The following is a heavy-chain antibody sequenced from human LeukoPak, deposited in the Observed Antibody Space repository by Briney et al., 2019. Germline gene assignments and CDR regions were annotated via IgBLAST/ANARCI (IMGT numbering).Heavy chain of an antibody. J-gene: IGHJ5*02. CDR3: ARVLVTAYGNWFDP. CDR2: IYSGGTT. V-gene: IGHV3-66*01. Sequence: PGGSLRLSCAASGFTFSGYEMNWVRQAPGKGLEWVSVIYSGGTTYYADSVKGRFTISRDNSKNTLYLQMNSLRAEDTAVYYCARVLVTAYGNWFDPWGQGTLVTVSS. D-gene: IGHD2-21*02. CDR1: GFTFSGYE.